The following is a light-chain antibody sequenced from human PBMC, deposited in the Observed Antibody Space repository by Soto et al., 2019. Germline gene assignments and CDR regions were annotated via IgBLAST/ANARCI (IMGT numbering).Light chain of an antibody. CDR2: GAS. CDR3: QRYNIWSSIT. CDR1: QSISTK. V-gene: IGKV3-15*01. Sequence: EMVMSQSPATLSGSPGERATLSCRASQSISTKVGWYQQKPGQAPRLLIYGASTRDTGVPPRFSGSGCGTEFNLTISSLQAEHFAVYSCQRYNIWSSITFGQGTRLEIK. J-gene: IGKJ5*01.